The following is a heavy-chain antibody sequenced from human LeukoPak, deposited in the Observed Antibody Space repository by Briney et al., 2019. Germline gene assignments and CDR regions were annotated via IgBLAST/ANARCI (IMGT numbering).Heavy chain of an antibody. V-gene: IGHV1-69*05. CDR1: GGTFSSYA. CDR3: ARAAAAAPYGFDP. J-gene: IGHJ5*02. D-gene: IGHD6-13*01. CDR2: IIPIFGTA. Sequence: SVKVSCKASGGTFSSYAISWVRQAPGQGLEWMGRIIPIFGTANYAQKFQGRVTITTDESTSTAYMEPSSLRSEDTAVYYCARAAAAAPYGFDPWGQGTLVTVSS.